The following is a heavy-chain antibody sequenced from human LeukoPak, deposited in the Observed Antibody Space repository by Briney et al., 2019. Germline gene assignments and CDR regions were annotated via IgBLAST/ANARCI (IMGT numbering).Heavy chain of an antibody. D-gene: IGHD2-15*01. CDR3: ASRLSYCSGGSCYSHHDAFDI. V-gene: IGHV3-23*01. CDR1: GFTFSSYA. J-gene: IGHJ3*02. Sequence: QSGGSLRLSCAASGFTFSSYALSWVRQAPGKGLEWVSAISGSGGSTYYADSVKGRFTISRDNSKNTLYLQMNSLRAEDTAVYYCASRLSYCSGGSCYSHHDAFDIWGQGTMVTVSS. CDR2: ISGSGGST.